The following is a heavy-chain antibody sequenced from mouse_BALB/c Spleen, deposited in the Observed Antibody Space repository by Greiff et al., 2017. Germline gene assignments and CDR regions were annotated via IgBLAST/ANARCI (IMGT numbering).Heavy chain of an antibody. CDR1: GFTFSSYY. Sequence: EVKLVESGGGLVKLGGSLKLSCAASGFTFSSYYMSWVRQTPEKRLELVAAINSGGSYTYYPDSVKGRFTISRDNAKNTLYLQMSSLRSEDTAMYYCARQGGNYGGYYWGQGTSVTVSS. CDR3: ARQGGNYGGYY. D-gene: IGHD2-1*01. V-gene: IGHV5-9-3*01. CDR2: INSGGSYT. J-gene: IGHJ4*01.